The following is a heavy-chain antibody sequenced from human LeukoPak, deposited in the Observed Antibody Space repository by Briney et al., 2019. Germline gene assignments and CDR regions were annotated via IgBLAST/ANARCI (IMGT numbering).Heavy chain of an antibody. Sequence: SQTLSLTCAVSGGSIISSVYSWNWVRQPPGKGLEWIGYIYPSGTTYYSPSLKSRLSISVDGSRNQFSLKLSSVTAADTAVYYCASYRYCTSARCYLFDHWGQGALVTVSS. J-gene: IGHJ4*02. CDR2: IYPSGTT. D-gene: IGHD2-2*01. V-gene: IGHV4-30-2*01. CDR3: ASYRYCTSARCYLFDH. CDR1: GGSIISSVYS.